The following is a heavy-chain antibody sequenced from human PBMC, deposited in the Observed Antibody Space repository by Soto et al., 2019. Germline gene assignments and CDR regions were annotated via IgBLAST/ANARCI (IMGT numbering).Heavy chain of an antibody. Sequence: EVQLVESGGGLVQPGGSLRLSCAASGFTFSSYSMNWVRQAPGKGLAWVSYISSSSSTIYYADSVKGRFTISRDNAKNSLYLQMNSLRDEDTAVYYCAREIQLWLGRVDYWGQGTLVTVSS. V-gene: IGHV3-48*02. CDR2: ISSSSSTI. J-gene: IGHJ4*02. CDR1: GFTFSSYS. CDR3: AREIQLWLGRVDY. D-gene: IGHD5-18*01.